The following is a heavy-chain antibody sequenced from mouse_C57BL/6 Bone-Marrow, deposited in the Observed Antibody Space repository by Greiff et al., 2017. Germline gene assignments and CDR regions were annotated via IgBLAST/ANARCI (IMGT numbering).Heavy chain of an antibody. J-gene: IGHJ3*01. V-gene: IGHV1-59*01. CDR2: IDPSDSYT. D-gene: IGHD2-3*01. Sequence: QVQLQQPGAELVRPGTSVKLSCKASGYTFTRYWMHWVKQRPGQGLEWIGVIDPSDSYTNYNQKFKGKATLTVDTSSSTAYMQLSSLTSEDSAVYYCARSRDGYYLAWFAYWGQGTLVTGSA. CDR3: ARSRDGYYLAWFAY. CDR1: GYTFTRYW.